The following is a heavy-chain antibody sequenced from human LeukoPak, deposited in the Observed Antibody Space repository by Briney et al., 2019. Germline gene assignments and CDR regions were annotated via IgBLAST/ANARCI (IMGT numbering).Heavy chain of an antibody. CDR1: GYSFTSYW. D-gene: IGHD4-11*01. CDR2: IYPGDSDT. J-gene: IGHJ4*02. CDR3: ARPLNAGGVMTTVSY. V-gene: IGHV5-51*01. Sequence: GESLKISCKGSGYSFTSYWIGWVRQMPGKGLEWMGIIYPGDSDTRYSPSFQGQVTISADKSISTAYLQWSSLKASDTAMYYCARPLNAGGVMTTVSYWGQGTLVTVSS.